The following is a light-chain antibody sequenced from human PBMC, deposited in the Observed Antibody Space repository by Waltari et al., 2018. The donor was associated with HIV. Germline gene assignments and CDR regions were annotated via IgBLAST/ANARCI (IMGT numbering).Light chain of an antibody. CDR1: QSISNY. CDR3: QHSYSSPWT. Sequence: IQMTQSPSSLSASVGARVTITCRASQSISNYLNEYQHKPGNAPNHLIFTAISLQSGVPSRFSGSGSATDFTLTINSLQPEDFATYFCQHSYSSPWTFGQGTKVEIQ. J-gene: IGKJ1*01. V-gene: IGKV1-39*01. CDR2: TAI.